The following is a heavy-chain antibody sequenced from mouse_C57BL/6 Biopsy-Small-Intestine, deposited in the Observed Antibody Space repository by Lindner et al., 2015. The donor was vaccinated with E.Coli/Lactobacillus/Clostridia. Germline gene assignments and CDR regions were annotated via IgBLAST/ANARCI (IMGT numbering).Heavy chain of an antibody. J-gene: IGHJ4*01. Sequence: SVKVSCKTSGYRFSSYGINWVRQAPGQGLIWMGWISTYNGNTDYAPNVQGRVTLTSEKSTSTVYMELTSLRPDDTAIYYCARDRSYSSAWYAGFDYWGQGSLVTVSS. V-gene: IGHV1-58*01. CDR2: ISTYNGNT. D-gene: IGHD6-1*01. CDR3: ARDRSYSSAWYAGFDY. CDR1: GYRFSSYG.